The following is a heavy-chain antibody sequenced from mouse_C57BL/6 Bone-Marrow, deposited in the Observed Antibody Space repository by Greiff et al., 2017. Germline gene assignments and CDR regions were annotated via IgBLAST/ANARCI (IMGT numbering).Heavy chain of an antibody. CDR2: IWRGGST. V-gene: IGHV2-5*01. Sequence: QVQLQQSGPGLVQPSQSLSITCTVSGFSLTSYGVHWVRQSPGKGLEWLGVIWRGGSTDYNAAFMSRLSITKDNSKSQVFFKMNSLQADDTAIYYCAKSPPITTVASYWYFDVWGTGTTVTVSS. D-gene: IGHD1-1*01. J-gene: IGHJ1*03. CDR1: GFSLTSYG. CDR3: AKSPPITTVASYWYFDV.